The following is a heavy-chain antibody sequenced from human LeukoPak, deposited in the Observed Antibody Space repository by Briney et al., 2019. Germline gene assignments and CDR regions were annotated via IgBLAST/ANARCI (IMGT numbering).Heavy chain of an antibody. J-gene: IGHJ4*02. CDR1: GFSFSDYV. V-gene: IGHV3-23*01. D-gene: IGHD3-16*01. CDR3: AFRLRDYVWGSYSD. Sequence: PVGSLRLSCAAAGFSFSDYVMSWVRQAPGKRLEWVSAITGSGATTYYADSVEGRFTISRDNSRNTLFLQMNGLRAEDTAVYYCAFRLRDYVWGSYSDWGKGTLVSVSS. CDR2: ITGSGATT.